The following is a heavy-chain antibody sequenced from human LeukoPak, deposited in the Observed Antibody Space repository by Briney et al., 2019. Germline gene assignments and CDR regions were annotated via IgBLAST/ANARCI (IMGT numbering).Heavy chain of an antibody. CDR2: IYYSGST. D-gene: IGHD1-1*01. Sequence: SQTLSLTCTVSGGSISSGGYYWSWIRQHPGKGLEWIGYIYYSGSTYYNPSLKSRVTISVDTSKNQFSLKLRSVTAADTAVYHCARVNASPLNWFDPWGQGTLVTVSS. CDR1: GGSISSGGYY. J-gene: IGHJ5*02. V-gene: IGHV4-31*03. CDR3: ARVNASPLNWFDP.